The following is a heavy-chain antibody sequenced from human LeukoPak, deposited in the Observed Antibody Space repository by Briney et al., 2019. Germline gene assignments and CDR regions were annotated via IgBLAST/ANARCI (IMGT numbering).Heavy chain of an antibody. V-gene: IGHV4-4*07. CDR2: IYSTGST. CDR1: GGSVRSYW. Sequence: SETLSLTCDVSGGSVRSYWWGWVRQPAGKGLEWLGRIYSTGSTRFNPSLKSRLTLSIDTSTDQFSLKLTSVTAADTAVYFCARQGYTVSYYFLDYWSQGTLVTVSS. CDR3: ARQGYTVSYYFLDY. J-gene: IGHJ4*02. D-gene: IGHD1-26*01.